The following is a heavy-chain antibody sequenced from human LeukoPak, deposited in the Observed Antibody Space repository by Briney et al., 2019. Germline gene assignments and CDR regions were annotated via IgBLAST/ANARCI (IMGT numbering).Heavy chain of an antibody. J-gene: IGHJ4*02. Sequence: PSETLTLTCSVSGVSITSNYWSWIRQPPGKGLEWLGYTHHSGATSYNPSLKSRSTMSLDTSNNQFSLKLSSVTAADTAVYYCARSSGHSYGDFDYWGQGNLVTVSS. CDR2: THHSGAT. D-gene: IGHD5-18*01. CDR3: ARSSGHSYGDFDY. V-gene: IGHV4-59*01. CDR1: GVSITSNY.